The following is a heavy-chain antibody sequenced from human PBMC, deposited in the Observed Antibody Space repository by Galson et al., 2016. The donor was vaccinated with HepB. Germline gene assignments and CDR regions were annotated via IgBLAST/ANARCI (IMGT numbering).Heavy chain of an antibody. D-gene: IGHD4-17*01. Sequence: SETLSLTCTVSGGSVSSGSYYWSWIRQPPGKGLEWIGYIYYSGSTNYNPPLKRRVTMSVDTSKNQFSLELNSVTAADTALYYCARRTVTTYSPPHWYFDLWGRGTLVTVSS. V-gene: IGHV4-61*01. CDR1: GGSVSSGSYY. CDR3: ARRTVTTYSPPHWYFDL. J-gene: IGHJ2*01. CDR2: IYYSGST.